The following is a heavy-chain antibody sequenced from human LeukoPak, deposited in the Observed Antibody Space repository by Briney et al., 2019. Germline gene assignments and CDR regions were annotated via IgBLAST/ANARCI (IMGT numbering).Heavy chain of an antibody. CDR1: GFTFSNYW. D-gene: IGHD3-10*01. CDR3: ARDTYGSGNSYNAPLDY. CDR2: ISTSSIYI. Sequence: GGSLRLSCVASGFTFSNYWISWVRQAPGKGLEWVSSISTSSIYIYYADSMKGRFTISRDNAKKSLYLQMNSLRAEDTAMYYCARDTYGSGNSYNAPLDYWGQGTLVTVSS. V-gene: IGHV3-21*01. J-gene: IGHJ4*02.